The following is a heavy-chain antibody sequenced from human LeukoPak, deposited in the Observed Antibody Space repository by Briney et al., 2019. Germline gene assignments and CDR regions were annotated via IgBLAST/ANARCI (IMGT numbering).Heavy chain of an antibody. V-gene: IGHV3-53*01. CDR1: GFTFSSYS. J-gene: IGHJ4*02. CDR2: IYSGGST. D-gene: IGHD1-7*01. Sequence: GGSLRLSCAASGFTFSSYSMNWVREAPGKGLEWGSVIYSGGSTYYADSVKGRFTISRDNSKNTLYLQMNSLRGEDTAVYYCARDNWNYGYYFDYWGQGTLVTVSS. CDR3: ARDNWNYGYYFDY.